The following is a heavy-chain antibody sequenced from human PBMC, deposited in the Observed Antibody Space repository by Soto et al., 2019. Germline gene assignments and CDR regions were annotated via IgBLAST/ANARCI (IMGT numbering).Heavy chain of an antibody. J-gene: IGHJ4*02. Sequence: EVQLVETGGGLIQPGGSLRLSCAASGFTVSGNYMSWVRQAPGKGLEWVSVIYNGGGTYYADSLKGRFTISRDNSKNTLYPQMNCPKAEETAVDYCANTRGSSYDYWGQGTLVTVSS. V-gene: IGHV3-53*02. CDR1: GFTVSGNY. CDR2: IYNGGGT. CDR3: ANTRGSSYDY. D-gene: IGHD6-6*01.